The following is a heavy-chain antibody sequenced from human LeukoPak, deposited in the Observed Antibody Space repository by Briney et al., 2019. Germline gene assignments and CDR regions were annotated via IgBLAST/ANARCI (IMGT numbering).Heavy chain of an antibody. CDR3: TTFYTRLTDY. CDR1: GFTFSSFE. Sequence: GGSLRLSCAASGFTFSSFEMNWVRQAPGKGLEWLATINQDGSEKYYVDSVKGRFTISRDNAKSSLYLQMNSLRAEDTAVYYCTTFYTRLTDYWGQGTLVTVSS. J-gene: IGHJ4*02. D-gene: IGHD2/OR15-2a*01. CDR2: INQDGSEK. V-gene: IGHV3-7*05.